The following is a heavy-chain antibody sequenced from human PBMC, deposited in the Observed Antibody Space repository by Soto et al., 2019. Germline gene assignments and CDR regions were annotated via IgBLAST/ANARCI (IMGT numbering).Heavy chain of an antibody. Sequence: EVQLVESGGGLVEPGGSLRLSCAASGFTFSDHYMDWVRQAPGKGLEWFGRVRNKANSYTTEYAASVRGRFTVSRDDSKNSLYLQMNSLKTEDTAMYYCVRNLASVGTYYFDYWGQGTLVTVSS. CDR3: VRNLASVGTYYFDY. J-gene: IGHJ4*02. CDR2: VRNKANSYTT. V-gene: IGHV3-72*01. CDR1: GFTFSDHY. D-gene: IGHD3-3*02.